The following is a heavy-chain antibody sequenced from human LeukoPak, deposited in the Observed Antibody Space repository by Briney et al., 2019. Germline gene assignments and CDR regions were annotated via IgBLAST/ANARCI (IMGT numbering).Heavy chain of an antibody. CDR3: AREFVLRFFEGYMDV. Sequence: GGSLRLSCTASGFTFGDYAMSWFRQAPGKGLEWVSYISSGSGTIYYADSVKGRFTISRDNAKNSLYLQMNSLRTEDTAVYYCAREFVLRFFEGYMDVWGKGTTVTVSS. CDR1: GFTFGDYA. J-gene: IGHJ6*03. D-gene: IGHD3-3*01. V-gene: IGHV3-48*01. CDR2: ISSGSGTI.